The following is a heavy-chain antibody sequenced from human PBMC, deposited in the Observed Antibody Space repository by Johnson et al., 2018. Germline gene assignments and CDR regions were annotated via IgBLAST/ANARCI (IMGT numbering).Heavy chain of an antibody. D-gene: IGHD1-26*01. J-gene: IGHJ1*01. CDR1: GFTFSSYS. CDR3: AKEGVMEWEYYGPFQY. CDR2: ISYDGSNK. V-gene: IGHV3-30*18. Sequence: QVQLVESGGGLVKPGGSLRLSCAASGFTFSSYSMNWVRQAPGKGLEWVAVISYDGSNKYYADSVKGRFTISRDNSQNTLYLQMNSLRAEETAVYYRAKEGVMEWEYYGPFQYWGQGTLVTVSS.